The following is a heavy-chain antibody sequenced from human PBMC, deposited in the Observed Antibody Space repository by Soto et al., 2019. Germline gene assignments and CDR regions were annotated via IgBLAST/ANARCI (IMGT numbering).Heavy chain of an antibody. CDR1: GFTFSDYG. Sequence: GGSLRLSCEASGFTFSDYGIYWVRQAPGKGLEWVAVILFDGTNKYYGDSVKGRFTISRDNSKSTVYLQMNGLRADDTAVYYCAKGAVRGYGDYYYDYWGRGTLVTVSS. CDR2: ILFDGTNK. V-gene: IGHV3-30*18. J-gene: IGHJ4*01. D-gene: IGHD5-12*01. CDR3: AKGAVRGYGDYYYDY.